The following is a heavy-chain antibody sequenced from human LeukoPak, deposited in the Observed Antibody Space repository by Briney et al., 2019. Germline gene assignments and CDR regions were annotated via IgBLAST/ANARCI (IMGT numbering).Heavy chain of an antibody. CDR2: ISSGSSYI. D-gene: IGHD3-9*01. CDR1: GFTFSSYS. Sequence: GGSLRLSCAASGFTFSSYSMNWVRQAPGKGQEWVSSISSGSSYIYYADSVKGRFTISRDNAKNSLYLQMNSLRAEDTAVYYCAREGLRYFDWLSDPHYYGMDVWGQGTTVTVSS. CDR3: AREGLRYFDWLSDPHYYGMDV. J-gene: IGHJ6*02. V-gene: IGHV3-21*01.